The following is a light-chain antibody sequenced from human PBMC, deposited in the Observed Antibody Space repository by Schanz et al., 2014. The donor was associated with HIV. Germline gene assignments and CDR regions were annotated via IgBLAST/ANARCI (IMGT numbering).Light chain of an antibody. V-gene: IGKV3-20*01. CDR2: GAS. J-gene: IGKJ4*02. CDR3: HHYGDSRGT. Sequence: IVLTQSPGTLSLSPGDRATLSCRASQSLGSNFVAWYQQKPGQAPRLLIFGASNRATGVPDRFIGSESGTDFTLTISSMEPEDYAVYYCHHYGDSRGTFGGGTEVDI. CDR1: QSLGSNF.